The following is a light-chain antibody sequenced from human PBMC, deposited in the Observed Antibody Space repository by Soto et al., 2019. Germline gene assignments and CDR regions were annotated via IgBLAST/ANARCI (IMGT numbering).Light chain of an antibody. CDR2: AAS. CDR3: QQYYSYPALT. V-gene: IGKV1-8*01. J-gene: IGKJ4*01. CDR1: QVISSY. Sequence: AILMTQSPSSFSASTGDRVTITCRASQVISSYLAWYQQKPGKAPKLLIYAASTLQSGVPSRFSGSGSGTDFTITISCLQSEDFANYYCQQYYSYPALTFGGGTKVDLK.